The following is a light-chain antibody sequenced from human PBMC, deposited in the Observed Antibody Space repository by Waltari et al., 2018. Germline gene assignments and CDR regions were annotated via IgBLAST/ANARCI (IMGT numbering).Light chain of an antibody. V-gene: IGKV4-1*01. CDR3: QQYSATPPT. CDR2: WAS. Sequence: DIVMTQSPDSLALSLGERATITCKSSQSVITSFNNKNYLTWFQQKAGEPPKLLIYWASTRESGVADRFSGSGSGTDFTLTISGLQAEDVAVYYCQQYSATPPTFGQGTKVEIK. J-gene: IGKJ1*01. CDR1: QSVITSFNNKNY.